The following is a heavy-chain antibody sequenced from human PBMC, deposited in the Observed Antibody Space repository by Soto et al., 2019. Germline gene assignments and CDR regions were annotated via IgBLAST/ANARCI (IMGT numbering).Heavy chain of an antibody. CDR1: GFSLSNARMG. D-gene: IGHD3-3*01. CDR2: IFSNDEK. V-gene: IGHV2-26*01. Sequence: QVTLKESGPVLVNPTEPLTLTCTVSGFSLSNARMGVSWIRQPPGKALEWLAHIFSNDEKSYSTSLKSRLTISKDTSKSQVVLTMTNMDPVDTATYYCARIRGYDFWSGYYNSDYWGQGTLVTVSS. CDR3: ARIRGYDFWSGYYNSDY. J-gene: IGHJ4*02.